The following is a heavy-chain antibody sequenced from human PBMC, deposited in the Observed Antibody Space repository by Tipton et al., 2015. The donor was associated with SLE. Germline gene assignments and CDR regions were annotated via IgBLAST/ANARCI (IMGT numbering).Heavy chain of an antibody. CDR3: ARDLRAYCGGDCYSDAFDI. CDR1: GYTFTSYG. J-gene: IGHJ3*02. D-gene: IGHD2-21*01. CDR2: ISAYNGNT. Sequence: QLVQSGAEVKKPGASVKVSCKASGYTFTSYGISWVRQAPGQGLEWMGWISAYNGNTNYAQKLQGRVTMTTDTSTSTAYMELRSLRSDDTAVYYCARDLRAYCGGDCYSDAFDIWGQGTMVTVSS. V-gene: IGHV1-18*01.